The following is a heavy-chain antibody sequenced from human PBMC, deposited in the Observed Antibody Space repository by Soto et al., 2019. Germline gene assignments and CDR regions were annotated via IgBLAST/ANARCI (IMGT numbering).Heavy chain of an antibody. V-gene: IGHV1-18*01. D-gene: IGHD2-15*01. Sequence: ASVKVSCKASGYTFTSYGISWVRQAPGQGLERMGWISAYNGNTNYAQKLQGRVTMTTDTSTSTAYMELRSLRSDDTAVYYCAIVGYCSGGSCPDEAFDIWGQGTMVTVSS. J-gene: IGHJ3*02. CDR1: GYTFTSYG. CDR3: AIVGYCSGGSCPDEAFDI. CDR2: ISAYNGNT.